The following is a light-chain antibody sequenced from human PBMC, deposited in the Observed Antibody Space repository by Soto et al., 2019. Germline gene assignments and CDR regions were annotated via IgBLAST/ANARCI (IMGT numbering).Light chain of an antibody. CDR1: QSVSSSY. J-gene: IGKJ1*01. CDR2: GAS. CDR3: QQYGSSPSA. Sequence: EIVLTQSPGTLSLSPGERATLSCRASQSVSSSYLAWYQQKPGPAPLLLIYGASSRATGIPDRFSGSGSGTDFTLTISRLESEDFAVYYCQQYGSSPSAFGQGTKVEIK. V-gene: IGKV3-20*01.